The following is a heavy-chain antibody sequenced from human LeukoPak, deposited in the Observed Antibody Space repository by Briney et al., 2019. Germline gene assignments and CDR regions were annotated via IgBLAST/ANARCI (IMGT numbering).Heavy chain of an antibody. CDR1: GGSSSSYY. CDR2: IYYSGST. V-gene: IGHV4-59*01. CDR3: ASRLQTSWVMDV. D-gene: IGHD1-26*01. J-gene: IGHJ6*02. Sequence: SETLSLTCTVSGGSSSSYYWSWIRQSPGKGLEWIGYIYYSGSTNYNPSLKSRVAMSVDTSKNQFSLMLSSVTAADTAVYYCASRLQTSWVMDVWGQGTTVTVSS.